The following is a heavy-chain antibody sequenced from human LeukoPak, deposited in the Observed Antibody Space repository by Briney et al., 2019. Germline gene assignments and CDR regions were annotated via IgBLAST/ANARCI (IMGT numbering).Heavy chain of an antibody. D-gene: IGHD5-18*01. CDR3: ARAPGGYSYFDY. CDR2: INPNSGGT. CDR1: GYTFTGYY. V-gene: IGHV1-2*02. J-gene: IGHJ4*02. Sequence: ASVKVSCKASGYTFTGYYMHWVRQAPGQGLEWMGWINPNSGGTNYAQKFQGRVTMTRDTSTSTVYMELSSLRSEDTAVYYCARAPGGYSYFDYWGQGTLVTVSS.